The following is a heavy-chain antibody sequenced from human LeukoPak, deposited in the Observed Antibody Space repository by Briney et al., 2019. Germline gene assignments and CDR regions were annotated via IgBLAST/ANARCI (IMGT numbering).Heavy chain of an antibody. CDR2: ISYDGSNK. CDR3: AREPGYFDWTYYYYYGMDV. Sequence: PGGSLRLSCAASGFTFSSYAMHWVRQAPGKGLEWVAVISYDGSNKYYADSVKGRFTISRDNSKNTLYLQMNSLRAEDTAVYYCAREPGYFDWTYYYYYGMDVWGQGTTVTVSS. J-gene: IGHJ6*02. CDR1: GFTFSSYA. V-gene: IGHV3-30-3*01. D-gene: IGHD3-9*01.